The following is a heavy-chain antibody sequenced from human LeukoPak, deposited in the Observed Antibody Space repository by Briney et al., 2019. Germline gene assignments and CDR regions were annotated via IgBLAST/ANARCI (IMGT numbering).Heavy chain of an antibody. CDR1: GFAFATYW. CDR2: INGEGSSI. CDR3: ARMADYDRSGFYGYLPY. V-gene: IGHV3-74*01. D-gene: IGHD3-22*01. J-gene: IGHJ1*01. Sequence: GGSLRPSCAASGFAFATYWMHWVRQAPGKGLEWLSRINGEGSSINYADSVKGRFTISRDNAKNTLYLQIDSLRVEDTAVYYCARMADYDRSGFYGYLPYWGQGTLVTVSS.